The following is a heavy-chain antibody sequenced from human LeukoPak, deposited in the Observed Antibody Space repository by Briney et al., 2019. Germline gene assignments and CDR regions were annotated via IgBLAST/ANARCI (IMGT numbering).Heavy chain of an antibody. CDR1: GFSFSDYY. CDR3: ASSFFGNDSPDY. J-gene: IGHJ4*02. Sequence: PWGSLRLSCAATGFSFSDYYMSWIRQAPGKRLEWVSYISSSGSTIYYADSVKGRFTISRDNAKNSLYLQMNSLRAEDTAVYYCASSFFGNDSPDYWGQGTLVTVSS. D-gene: IGHD1-1*01. V-gene: IGHV3-11*04. CDR2: ISSSGSTI.